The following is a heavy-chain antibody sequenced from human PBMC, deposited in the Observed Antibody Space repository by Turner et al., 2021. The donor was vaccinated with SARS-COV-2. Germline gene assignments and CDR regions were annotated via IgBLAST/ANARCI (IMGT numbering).Heavy chain of an antibody. Sequence: EVQLVESGGGLVQPEGSLRLSCAASGFTFSKFFMHWVRQAPGKGLVWVSRISDDGSSPAYADSVKGRFTISRDNAKNTLYLQMNSLTAEDSAVYYCVRSDVNPWYGLLDYWGQGTLVTVSS. V-gene: IGHV3-74*01. CDR1: GFTFSKFF. CDR2: ISDDGSSP. J-gene: IGHJ4*02. CDR3: VRSDVNPWYGLLDY. D-gene: IGHD1-20*01.